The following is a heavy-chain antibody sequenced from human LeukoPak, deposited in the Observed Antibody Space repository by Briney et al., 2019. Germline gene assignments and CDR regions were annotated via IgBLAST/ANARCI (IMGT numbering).Heavy chain of an antibody. CDR1: GFTFNTYS. Sequence: GGSLRLSCAASGFTFNTYSMNWVRQAPGKGLEWVSSISGLSTYIYYPDSMKGRFTISSDNAKNSLFLHVSSLRAEDTAVYFCARSAGTGGPYYFDYWGQGSLVTVSS. V-gene: IGHV3-21*04. J-gene: IGHJ4*02. CDR3: ARSAGTGGPYYFDY. D-gene: IGHD3/OR15-3a*01. CDR2: ISGLSTYI.